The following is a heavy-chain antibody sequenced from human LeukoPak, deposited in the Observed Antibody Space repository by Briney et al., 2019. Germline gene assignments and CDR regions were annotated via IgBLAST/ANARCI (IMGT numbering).Heavy chain of an antibody. V-gene: IGHV1-8*01. Sequence: ASVKVSCKASGYTFTSCDINWVRQATGQGLEWMGWMNPNIVNTGYGQSLQGRITMTSDISIGTAYMELSNLTSEDTALYYCTRGSSGRRDNWGQGTLVTV. J-gene: IGHJ4*02. CDR2: MNPNIVNT. CDR1: GYTFTSCD. D-gene: IGHD6-19*01. CDR3: TRGSSGRRDN.